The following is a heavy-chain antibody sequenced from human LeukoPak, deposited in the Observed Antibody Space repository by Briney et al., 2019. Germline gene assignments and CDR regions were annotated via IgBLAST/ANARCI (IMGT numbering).Heavy chain of an antibody. CDR1: GGSISSYY. V-gene: IGHV4-59*01. Sequence: WETLSLTCTVSGGSISSYYWSWIRQPPGKGLEWIGYIYYSGSTNYNPSLKSRVTMSVDTSKNQFSLKLSSVTAADTAVYYCARVTSRVHGDYALWVAFDIWGQGTMVTVSS. CDR3: ARVTSRVHGDYALWVAFDI. J-gene: IGHJ3*02. D-gene: IGHD4-17*01. CDR2: IYYSGST.